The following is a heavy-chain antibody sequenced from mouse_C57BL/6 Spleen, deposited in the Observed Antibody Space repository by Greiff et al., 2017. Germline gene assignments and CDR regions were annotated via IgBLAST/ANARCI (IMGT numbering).Heavy chain of an antibody. CDR3: TTESDYDGSMDY. Sequence: VHVKQSGAELVRPGASVKLSCTASGFNIKDDYMHWVKQRPEQGLEWIGWIDPENGDTEYASKFQGKATITADTSSNTAYLQLSSLTSEDTAVYYCTTESDYDGSMDYWGQGTSVTVSS. V-gene: IGHV14-4*01. J-gene: IGHJ4*01. CDR1: GFNIKDDY. CDR2: IDPENGDT. D-gene: IGHD2-4*01.